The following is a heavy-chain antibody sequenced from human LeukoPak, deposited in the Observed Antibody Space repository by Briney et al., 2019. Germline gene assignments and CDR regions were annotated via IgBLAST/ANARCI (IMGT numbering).Heavy chain of an antibody. CDR3: ARVYPPFAIVAHYFDY. J-gene: IGHJ4*02. Sequence: SSETLSLTCAVYGGSFSGYYWSWIRQPPGKGPEWIGEINHSGSTNYNPSLKSRVAISVDTSKNQFSLKLSSVTAADTAVYYCARVYPPFAIVAHYFDYWGQGTLVTVSP. V-gene: IGHV4-34*01. D-gene: IGHD2-21*01. CDR2: INHSGST. CDR1: GGSFSGYY.